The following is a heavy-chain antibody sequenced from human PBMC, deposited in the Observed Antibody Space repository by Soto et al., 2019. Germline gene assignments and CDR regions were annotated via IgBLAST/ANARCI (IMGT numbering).Heavy chain of an antibody. V-gene: IGHV2-5*02. CDR1: GFSLSTSGVG. Sequence: SGPTLVNPTQTLTLTCTFSGFSLSTSGVGVGWIRQPPGKALESLALIYWDDDKRYSPSLNSRLTITKDTSKNQVVLTMTNMDPVDTATYYCAHHLLFLGRDAFDIWGQGTMVTVSS. J-gene: IGHJ3*02. D-gene: IGHD3-3*01. CDR3: AHHLLFLGRDAFDI. CDR2: IYWDDDK.